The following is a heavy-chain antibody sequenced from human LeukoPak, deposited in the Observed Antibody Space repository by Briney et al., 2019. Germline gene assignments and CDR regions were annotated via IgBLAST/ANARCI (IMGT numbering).Heavy chain of an antibody. V-gene: IGHV1-2*02. CDR2: INPNSGGT. CDR1: GYTFTGYY. CDR3: AVGIAAAGLTDY. D-gene: IGHD6-13*01. Sequence: ASVKVSCKASGYTFTGYYMHWVRQAPGQGLEWMGWINPNSGGTNYAQKFQGRVTMTRDTSISTAYMELSRLGSDDTAVYYCAVGIAAAGLTDYWGQGTLVTVSS. J-gene: IGHJ4*02.